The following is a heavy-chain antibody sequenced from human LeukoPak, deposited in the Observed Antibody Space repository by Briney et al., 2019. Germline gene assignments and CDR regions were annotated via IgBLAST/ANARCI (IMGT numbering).Heavy chain of an antibody. D-gene: IGHD5-24*01. V-gene: IGHV1-69*05. CDR2: IIPIFGTA. CDR1: GGTFSSYA. CDR3: ARSDPGRDGWFDP. Sequence: ASVKVSCKASGGTFSSYAISWVRQAPGQGLEWMGGIIPIFGTANYAQKFQGRVTITTDESTSTAYMELSSLRSEDTAVYYCARSDPGRDGWFDPWGQGTLVTVSS. J-gene: IGHJ5*02.